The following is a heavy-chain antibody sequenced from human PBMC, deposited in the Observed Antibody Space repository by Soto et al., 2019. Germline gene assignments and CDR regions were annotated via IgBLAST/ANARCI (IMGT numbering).Heavy chain of an antibody. Sequence: SETLSLTCTVSGGSISSYYWSWIRQPPGKGLEWIGYIYYSGSTNYNPSLKSRVTISVDTSKNQFSLKLSSVTAADTAVYYCARAYDSSGYYRWGQGTLVTVSS. J-gene: IGHJ4*02. CDR1: GGSISSYY. CDR3: ARAYDSSGYYR. D-gene: IGHD3-22*01. CDR2: IYYSGST. V-gene: IGHV4-59*01.